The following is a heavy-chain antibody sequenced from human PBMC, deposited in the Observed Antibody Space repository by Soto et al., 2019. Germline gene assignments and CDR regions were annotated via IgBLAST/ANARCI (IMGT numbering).Heavy chain of an antibody. Sequence: QVQLVESGGGVVQPGRSLRLSCAASGFTFSSYGMHWVRQAPGKGLEWVALIWYDGSNKYYADSVKGRFTISRDNSKNTLYLQINSLRAEDTAVYYCARDQGAYAEYFQHWGQGTLVTVSS. J-gene: IGHJ1*01. D-gene: IGHD1-26*01. CDR2: IWYDGSNK. CDR3: ARDQGAYAEYFQH. CDR1: GFTFSSYG. V-gene: IGHV3-33*01.